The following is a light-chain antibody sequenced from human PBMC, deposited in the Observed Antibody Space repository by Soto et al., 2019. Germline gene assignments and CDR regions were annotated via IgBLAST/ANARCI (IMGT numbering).Light chain of an antibody. J-gene: IGKJ1*01. CDR2: DAS. Sequence: DIQMTHSPSSVSASVGDTVTISCRASQSVNHWLAWYQRKPGKAPKLLIHDASTLESGIPSRFSGSGSGTEFTLTISSLQPDDFATYYCQQYNSYWTFGQGTKV. V-gene: IGKV1-5*01. CDR3: QQYNSYWT. CDR1: QSVNHW.